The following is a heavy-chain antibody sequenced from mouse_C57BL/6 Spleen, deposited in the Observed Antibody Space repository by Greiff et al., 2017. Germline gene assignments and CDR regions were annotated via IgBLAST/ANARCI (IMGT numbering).Heavy chain of an antibody. V-gene: IGHV2-9-1*01. D-gene: IGHD1-1*01. CDR2: IWTGGGT. CDR3: ARITTVFYY. Sequence: VQVVESGPGLVAPSQSLSITCTVSGFSLTSYAISWVRQPPGKGLEWLGGIWTGGGTNYNSALKSRLSISKDNSKSQVFLKMNSLQTDDTARYYCARITTVFYYWGQGTTLTVSS. CDR1: GFSLTSYA. J-gene: IGHJ2*01.